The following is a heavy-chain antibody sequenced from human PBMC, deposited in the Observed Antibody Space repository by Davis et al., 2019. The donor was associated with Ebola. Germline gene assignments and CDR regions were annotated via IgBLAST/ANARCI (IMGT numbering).Heavy chain of an antibody. CDR2: IIPMFGTA. V-gene: IGHV1-69*13. Sequence: SVKVSCKASGGTFSSYAISWVRQAPGQGLEWMGTIIPMFGTAKYAQKFQDRVTITADESTNTAYMVLSSLRSEDTAMYYCARGRERRWLQPDYWGQGTLVTVSS. CDR3: ARGRERRWLQPDY. J-gene: IGHJ4*02. CDR1: GGTFSSYA. D-gene: IGHD5-24*01.